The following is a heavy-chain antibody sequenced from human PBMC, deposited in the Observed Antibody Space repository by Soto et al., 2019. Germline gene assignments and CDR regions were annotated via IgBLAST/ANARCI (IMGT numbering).Heavy chain of an antibody. J-gene: IGHJ6*03. CDR3: ARGVMKYYYYYMDV. D-gene: IGHD2-21*01. V-gene: IGHV4-59*08. Sequence: SETLSLTCTVSGGSISRYYWSWIRQPPGKGLEWIGYIYYSGSTNYSPSLKSRVTISIDTSKNQFSLKLNSVTAADTAVYYCARGVMKYYYYYMDVWDKGTTVTVSS. CDR2: IYYSGST. CDR1: GGSISRYY.